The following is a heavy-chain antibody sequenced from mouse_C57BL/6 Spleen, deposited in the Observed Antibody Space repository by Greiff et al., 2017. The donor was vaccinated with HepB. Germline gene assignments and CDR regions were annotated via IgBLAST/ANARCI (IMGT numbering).Heavy chain of an antibody. CDR3: ARREGYYYGSSYWYFDV. CDR2: IDPSDSYT. J-gene: IGHJ1*03. D-gene: IGHD1-1*01. CDR1: GYTFTSYW. Sequence: QVQLQQSGAELVKPGASVKLSCKASGYTFTSYWMQWVKQRPGQGLEWIGEIDPSDSYTNYNQKFKGKATLTVDTSSSTAYMQLSSLTSEDSAVYYCARREGYYYGSSYWYFDVWGTGTTVTVSS. V-gene: IGHV1-50*01.